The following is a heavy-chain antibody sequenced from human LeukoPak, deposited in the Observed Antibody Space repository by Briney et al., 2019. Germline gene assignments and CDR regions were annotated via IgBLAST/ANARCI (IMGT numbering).Heavy chain of an antibody. CDR2: LYYGVNT. CDR3: ARLRVQQLASSYYMDV. J-gene: IGHJ6*03. Sequence: SETLSLTCTVSGDSVTTTNFYWRWIRQAPGKGLEWIGSLYYGVNTYYKPSLKSRVTISVDTSLNQFSLILTSVTAADTGVYYCARLRVQQLASSYYMDVWGKGTTVTVSS. CDR1: GDSVTTTNFY. V-gene: IGHV4-39*01. D-gene: IGHD6-13*01.